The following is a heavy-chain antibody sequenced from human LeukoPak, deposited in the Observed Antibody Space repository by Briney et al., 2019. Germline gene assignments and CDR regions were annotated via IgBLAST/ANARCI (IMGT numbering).Heavy chain of an antibody. J-gene: IGHJ6*02. Sequence: GESLKISCKGSGYSFTSYWIGWVRQMPGKGLEWMGIIYPGDSDTRYSPSFQGQVTISADKSISTAYLQWSSPKASDTAMYYCARSNTAMSDYYYGMDVWGQGTTVTVSS. CDR3: ARSNTAMSDYYYGMDV. CDR1: GYSFTSYW. CDR2: IYPGDSDT. V-gene: IGHV5-51*01. D-gene: IGHD5-18*01.